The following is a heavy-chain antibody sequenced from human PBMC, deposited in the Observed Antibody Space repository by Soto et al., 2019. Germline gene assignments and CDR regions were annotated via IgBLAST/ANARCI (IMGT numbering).Heavy chain of an antibody. Sequence: QVQLVQSGAEEKKPGASVKVSCKASVYTFTSYAMHWVRKAPGQRLEWMGWINAGNGNTKYSQKFQGRVTITRDTSASTAYLELSRLRAEDTAVYYCASSIVVVTALAYGGLGTLVTASS. D-gene: IGHD2-21*02. CDR3: ASSIVVVTALAY. V-gene: IGHV1-3*05. J-gene: IGHJ4*02. CDR1: VYTFTSYA. CDR2: INAGNGNT.